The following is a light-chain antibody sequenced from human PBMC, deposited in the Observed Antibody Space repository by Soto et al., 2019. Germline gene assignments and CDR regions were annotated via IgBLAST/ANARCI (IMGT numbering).Light chain of an antibody. CDR2: EVS. V-gene: IGLV2-8*01. CDR1: SSDVGAYNY. J-gene: IGLJ2*01. Sequence: QSALTQPPSASGSPGQSVTISCTGSSSDVGAYNYVSWYQQHPGKAPKLMIYEVSERPSGVPNRFSGSKSGNTASLTVSGLQTEEEADYYCSSYAGIDSLLFGGGTKLTVL. CDR3: SSYAGIDSLL.